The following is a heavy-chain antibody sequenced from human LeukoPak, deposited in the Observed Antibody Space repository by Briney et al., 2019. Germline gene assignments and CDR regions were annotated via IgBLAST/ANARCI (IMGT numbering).Heavy chain of an antibody. CDR1: GFTFSLYS. D-gene: IGHD2-8*01. CDR2: MSYNGNDK. Sequence: GGSLRLSCVASGFTFSLYSMHWVRQTPGKGLECVALMSYNGNDKYYTDSVKGRFTISRDNSKNTLYLQMNSLRAEDTAVYYCARVMRGYYYYMDVWGKGTTVTISS. CDR3: ARVMRGYYYYMDV. V-gene: IGHV3-30*14. J-gene: IGHJ6*03.